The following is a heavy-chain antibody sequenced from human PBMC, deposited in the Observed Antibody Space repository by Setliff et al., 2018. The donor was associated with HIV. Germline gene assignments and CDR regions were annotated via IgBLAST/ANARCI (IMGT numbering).Heavy chain of an antibody. Sequence: PSETLSLTCAVYGTSFSDYYWTWIRQPPGKGLEWIGEVNHSGTTNYNTSLKSRVTISGDTSKKQFSLKLSSVTAADTAVYYCARQPHDFDSSGYYGDAFDIWGQGTVVTVSS. CDR1: GTSFSDYY. CDR3: ARQPHDFDSSGYYGDAFDI. V-gene: IGHV4-34*01. D-gene: IGHD3-22*01. CDR2: VNHSGTT. J-gene: IGHJ3*02.